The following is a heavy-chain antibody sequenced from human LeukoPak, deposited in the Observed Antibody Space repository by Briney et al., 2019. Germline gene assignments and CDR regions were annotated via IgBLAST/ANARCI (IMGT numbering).Heavy chain of an antibody. CDR2: IQYDGNTI. D-gene: IGHD3-10*01. J-gene: IGHJ5*02. V-gene: IGHV3-30*02. CDR1: GFTYSHNG. CDR3: ARGSRITMVRGVRIGGWFDP. Sequence: GGSLRLSCVASGFTYSHNGMHWVRQAPGKGLEWVAFIQYDGNTIFYADSVKGRFTISRDNSKNTLYLQMNSLRTDDTAVYYCARGSRITMVRGVRIGGWFDPWGQGTLVTVSS.